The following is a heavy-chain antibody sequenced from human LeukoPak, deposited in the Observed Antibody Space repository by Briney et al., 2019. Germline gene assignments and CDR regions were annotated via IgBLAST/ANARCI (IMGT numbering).Heavy chain of an antibody. CDR2: ISGSGGST. Sequence: GGSLRLSCAASGFTFSSYAMSWVRQAPGKGLEWVSAISGSGGSTYYADSVKGRFTISRDNSKNTLYLQMNSLRAEDTAVYYCATVLRYFDWSTFSTFVFDYWGQGTLVTVPS. CDR3: ATVLRYFDWSTFSTFVFDY. V-gene: IGHV3-23*01. D-gene: IGHD3-9*01. CDR1: GFTFSSYA. J-gene: IGHJ4*02.